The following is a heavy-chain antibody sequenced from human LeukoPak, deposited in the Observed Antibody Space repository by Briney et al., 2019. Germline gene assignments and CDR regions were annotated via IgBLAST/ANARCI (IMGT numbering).Heavy chain of an antibody. CDR1: GFTFSTYI. D-gene: IGHD4-17*01. CDR3: ARDGNGSGDSPDY. V-gene: IGHV3-21*01. CDR2: ITRSSTYI. Sequence: GGSLRLSCAASGFTFSTYIMNWVRQAPGQGLEWVSSITRSSTYIYYADSVKGRFTISRDDAKNSLYLQLNSLRAEDTAVYYCARDGNGSGDSPDYWGQGTLVTVSS. J-gene: IGHJ4*02.